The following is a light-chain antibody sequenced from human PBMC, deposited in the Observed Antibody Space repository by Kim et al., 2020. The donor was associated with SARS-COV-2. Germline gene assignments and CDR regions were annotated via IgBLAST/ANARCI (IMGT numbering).Light chain of an antibody. CDR3: HQRGNWPLT. CDR1: ERVSSE. V-gene: IGKV3-11*01. CDR2: DAA. Sequence: FAQRERAPLSWRARERVSSELARDQQQHGQAPRLRINDAAGRATGIPARCSESGSGTDFTLTISSPEHEDCGVYYCHQRGNWPLTLGGGTKVEIK. J-gene: IGKJ4*01.